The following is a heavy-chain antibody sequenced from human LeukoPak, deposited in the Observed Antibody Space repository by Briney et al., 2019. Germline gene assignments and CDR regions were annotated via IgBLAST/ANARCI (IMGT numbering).Heavy chain of an antibody. Sequence: ASVKVSCKASGYTFTSYDINWVRQATGHGLEWMGWMNPNSGNTGYAQKFQGRVTMTRNTSISTAYMELSSLRSEDTAVYYCVRATGYSSSWYRYYFDYWGQGTLVTVPS. D-gene: IGHD6-13*01. J-gene: IGHJ4*02. CDR3: VRATGYSSSWYRYYFDY. CDR2: MNPNSGNT. CDR1: GYTFTSYD. V-gene: IGHV1-8*01.